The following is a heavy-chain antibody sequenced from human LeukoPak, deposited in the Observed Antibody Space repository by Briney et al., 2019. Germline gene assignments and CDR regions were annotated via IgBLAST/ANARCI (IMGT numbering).Heavy chain of an antibody. D-gene: IGHD3-10*01. CDR2: IYHSGGT. CDR3: ARAKLGDPVAYDI. V-gene: IGHV4-34*01. Sequence: SETLSLTCAVYGGSFSDYYWNWIRQPPGKELEWIGEIYHSGGTNYNPSLKSRVTMLVDTSKNQFSLKLRSVTASDTAVYYCARAKLGDPVAYDIWGQGTTVTVSS. CDR1: GGSFSDYY. J-gene: IGHJ3*02.